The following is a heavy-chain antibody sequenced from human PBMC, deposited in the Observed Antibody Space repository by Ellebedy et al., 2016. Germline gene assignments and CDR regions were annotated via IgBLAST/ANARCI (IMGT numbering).Heavy chain of an antibody. CDR3: TRGPDYAKTGY. Sequence: GSLRLSXTVYGESFSGYYWSWIRQPPGKGLEWIGEFTHDGNINYNTSLKSRVTISVDTSKNQFSLKLSSVTVADTAVYYCTRGPDYAKTGYWGQGTPVTVSS. J-gene: IGHJ4*02. CDR2: FTHDGNI. D-gene: IGHD4-17*01. V-gene: IGHV4-34*01. CDR1: GESFSGYY.